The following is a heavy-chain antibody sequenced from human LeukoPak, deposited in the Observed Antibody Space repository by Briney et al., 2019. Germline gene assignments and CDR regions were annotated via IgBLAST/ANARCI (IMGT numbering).Heavy chain of an antibody. V-gene: IGHV6-1*01. Sequence: SQTLSLTCVVSGDNLSSKNGAWNWVRQSPSRGLEWLRWTYYRSKWYNDYAESMEGRMTISQDTSKNQYSLQLNSVTPDDTAVYYCARDSGTTGWHTFDYWGQGTLVTVSA. D-gene: IGHD1-14*01. CDR3: ARDSGTTGWHTFDY. CDR1: GDNLSSKNGA. CDR2: TYYRSKWYN. J-gene: IGHJ4*02.